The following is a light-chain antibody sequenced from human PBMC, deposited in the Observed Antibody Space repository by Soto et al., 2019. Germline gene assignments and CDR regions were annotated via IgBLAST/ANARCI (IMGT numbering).Light chain of an antibody. V-gene: IGKV1-5*01. CDR2: DAS. J-gene: IGKJ1*01. CDR1: QSIRTW. CDR3: QQYHNYPRT. Sequence: DIQMTQSPSTLPASVGERFTITFLASQSIRTWLAWYQHKPGKAPKFLIYDASSLESGVPSRFSGSGSGTEFTLTISNLQPDDFATYFCQQYHNYPRTFGQGTKVDI.